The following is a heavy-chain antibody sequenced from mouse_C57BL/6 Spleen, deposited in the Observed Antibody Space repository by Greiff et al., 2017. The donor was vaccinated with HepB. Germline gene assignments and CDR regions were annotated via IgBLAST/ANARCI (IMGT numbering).Heavy chain of an antibody. D-gene: IGHD1-1*01. V-gene: IGHV1-22*01. J-gene: IGHJ1*03. Sequence: EVQLQQSGPELVKPGASVKISCKASGYAFTDYNMHWVKQSHGKSLEWIGYINPNNGGTSYNQKFKGKATLTVNKSSSTAYMELRSLTSEDSAVYYCARSTLYYGSSHWYFDVWGTGTTVTVSS. CDR1: GYAFTDYN. CDR2: INPNNGGT. CDR3: ARSTLYYGSSHWYFDV.